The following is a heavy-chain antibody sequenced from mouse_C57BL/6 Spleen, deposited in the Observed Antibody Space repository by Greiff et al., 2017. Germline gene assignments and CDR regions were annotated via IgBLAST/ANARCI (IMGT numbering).Heavy chain of an antibody. Sequence: VQLQESGAELVKPGASVKISCKASGYAFSSYWMNWVKQRPGKGLEWIGQLYPGDGDTNYNGKFNGKATLTADKSSSTAYMQLRSLTSEDSAVYFCSGKSTVGYVDVWGTGTTVTVSS. D-gene: IGHD1-1*01. J-gene: IGHJ1*03. CDR1: GYAFSSYW. V-gene: IGHV1-80*01. CDR3: SGKSTVGYVDV. CDR2: LYPGDGDT.